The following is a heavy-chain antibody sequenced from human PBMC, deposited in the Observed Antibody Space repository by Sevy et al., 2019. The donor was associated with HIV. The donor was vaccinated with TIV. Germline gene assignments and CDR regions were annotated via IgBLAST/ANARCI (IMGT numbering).Heavy chain of an antibody. V-gene: IGHV3-23*01. CDR3: AKDGGVNWDQYYFDS. CDR2: IRGTGAST. J-gene: IGHJ4*02. CDR1: GFRFSSYG. Sequence: GGSLRLSCSASGFRFSSYGMTWVRQAPGKGLEWVSSIRGTGASTDYADSVKGRFTISRDNSRNTLFLQMNTLRAEDTAVYYCAKDGGVNWDQYYFDSWGQGTLVTVSS. D-gene: IGHD2-8*02.